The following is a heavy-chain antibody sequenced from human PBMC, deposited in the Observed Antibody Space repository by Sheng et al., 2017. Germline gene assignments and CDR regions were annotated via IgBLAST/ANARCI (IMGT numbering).Heavy chain of an antibody. V-gene: IGHV4-38-2*02. CDR2: IYYSGST. CDR3: VRGTVVAATDY. D-gene: IGHD2-15*01. J-gene: IGHJ4*02. CDR1: GYSISSGYY. Sequence: QVQLRGSGPGLVKRSETLSLTCSVSGYSISSGYYWGWIRQPPGKGLEWIGSIYYSGSTYYSPSLKSRVTISADTSKNQFSLKLSSVTAADTAVYYCVRGTVVAATDYWGQGTLVTVSS.